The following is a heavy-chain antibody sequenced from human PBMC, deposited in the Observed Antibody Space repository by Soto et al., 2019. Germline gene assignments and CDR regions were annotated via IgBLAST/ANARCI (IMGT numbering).Heavy chain of an antibody. J-gene: IGHJ4*02. CDR3: ARRWGTYFDF. CDR2: VYRSGTT. D-gene: IGHD7-27*01. V-gene: IGHV4-59*01. CDR1: GGSISNYY. Sequence: SETLSLTCNVSGGSISNYYWTWIRQSPGKGPEWIGYVYRSGTTSYNPSLESRVTMSVDTSKNQFSLKLSAVTTADTAVYYCARRWGTYFDFWGQGTLVTISS.